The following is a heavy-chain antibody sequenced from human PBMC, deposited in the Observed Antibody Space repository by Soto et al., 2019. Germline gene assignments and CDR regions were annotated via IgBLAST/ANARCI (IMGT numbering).Heavy chain of an antibody. Sequence: SETLSLTCTVSGGSISSSSYYWGWIRQPPGKGLEWIGSIFYSGSTSYNPSLRSRVTISLDTSKNQFSLNLSSVTAADTALYYCARQGFGELHGLVDVWGQGTTVTVSS. D-gene: IGHD3-10*01. J-gene: IGHJ6*02. V-gene: IGHV4-39*01. CDR3: ARQGFGELHGLVDV. CDR1: GGSISSSSYY. CDR2: IFYSGST.